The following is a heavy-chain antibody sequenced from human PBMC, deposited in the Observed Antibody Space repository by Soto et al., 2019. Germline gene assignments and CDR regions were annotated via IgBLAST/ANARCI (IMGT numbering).Heavy chain of an antibody. Sequence: QVQLQESGPGLVKPSQTLSLTCTVSGGSISSGGYYWSWIRQHPGKGLEWIGYIYYSGSTYYNPSLKSRVTISVDTSKNQFSLKLSSVTAADTAVYYCARDAGESSVTIFRGSYYYGMDVWGQGTTVTVSS. CDR2: IYYSGST. J-gene: IGHJ6*02. D-gene: IGHD4-17*01. V-gene: IGHV4-31*03. CDR3: ARDAGESSVTIFRGSYYYGMDV. CDR1: GGSISSGGYY.